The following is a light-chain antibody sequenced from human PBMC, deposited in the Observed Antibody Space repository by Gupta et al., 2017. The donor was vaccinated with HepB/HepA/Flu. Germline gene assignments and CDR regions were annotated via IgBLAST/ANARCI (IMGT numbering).Light chain of an antibody. Sequence: DIELTQSPSFLSASVGDRGTITCRASQSISNYLNWYQQKPGKSPKLLIYSASSLQSGVPSRFSGSGSGTDFTLTISSVQPEDVATYYCQQSYSIPRTLGQGTKVEIK. CDR1: QSISNY. CDR2: SAS. V-gene: IGKV1-39*01. J-gene: IGKJ1*01. CDR3: QQSYSIPRT.